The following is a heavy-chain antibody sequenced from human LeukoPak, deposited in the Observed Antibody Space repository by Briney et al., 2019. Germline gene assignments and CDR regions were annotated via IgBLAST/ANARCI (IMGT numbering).Heavy chain of an antibody. J-gene: IGHJ4*02. D-gene: IGHD6-13*01. CDR2: MYFSGST. V-gene: IGHV4-59*02. CDR3: ARDWAATGPIDY. Sequence: MPSETLSLTCAVSGDSVKSYYWNWIRQPPGRGLEWIGFMYFSGSTNYSPSLKSRVTISVDTSKKQFSLKLNSVTAADSAVYYCARDWAATGPIDYWGQGTLVTVSS. CDR1: GDSVKSYY.